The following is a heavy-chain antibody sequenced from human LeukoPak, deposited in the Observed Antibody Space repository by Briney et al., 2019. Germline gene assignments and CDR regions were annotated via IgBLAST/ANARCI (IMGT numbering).Heavy chain of an antibody. CDR3: AKGLKNSGTAAFDY. CDR2: ISWNSGSL. CDR1: GFTFDDYA. Sequence: GRSLRLSCAASGFTFDDYAIFWVRQAPGKGLEWASGISWNSGSLGYADSVKGRFTISRDNAKKTLYLQMNSLRAEDTALYYCAKGLKNSGTAAFDYWGQGTLVTVSS. D-gene: IGHD3-10*01. V-gene: IGHV3-9*01. J-gene: IGHJ4*02.